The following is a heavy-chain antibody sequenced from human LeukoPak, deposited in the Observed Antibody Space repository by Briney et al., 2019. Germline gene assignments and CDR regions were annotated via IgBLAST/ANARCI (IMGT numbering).Heavy chain of an antibody. Sequence: GRSLRLSCAASGFTFSSYGMHWVRQAPGKGLEWVAVISYDGSNKYYADSVKGRFTISRDDFKNTLYLQMSSLRAEDTAVYYCAKLAHNYDTKVDYWGQGTLVTVSS. D-gene: IGHD3-22*01. CDR1: GFTFSSYG. CDR3: AKLAHNYDTKVDY. J-gene: IGHJ4*02. CDR2: ISYDGSNK. V-gene: IGHV3-30*18.